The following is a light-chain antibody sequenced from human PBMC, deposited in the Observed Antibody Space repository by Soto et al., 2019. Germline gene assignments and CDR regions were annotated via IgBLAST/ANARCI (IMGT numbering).Light chain of an antibody. CDR3: CSYAGSSTYV. Sequence: VLTQPRSVSGSPGQSVTISCTGSSSDVGGYNYVSWYQQYPGEVPKLLIYDVTKRPSGLPDRFSGSKSGNTASLIISGLQAEDEADYYCCSYAGSSTYVFGSGTKVTVL. V-gene: IGLV2-11*01. J-gene: IGLJ1*01. CDR1: SSDVGGYNY. CDR2: DVT.